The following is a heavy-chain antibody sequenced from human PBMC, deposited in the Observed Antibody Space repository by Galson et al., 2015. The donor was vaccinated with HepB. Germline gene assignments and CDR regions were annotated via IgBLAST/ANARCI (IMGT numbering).Heavy chain of an antibody. CDR2: INHSGSL. CDR3: ARRSGGISKKRYCSSYSCYFVDWYFDL. V-gene: IGHV4-34*01. J-gene: IGHJ2*01. CDR1: GGSVSGYS. Sequence: SETLSLTCGVYGGSVSGYSWSWIRQPPGKGLEWIGEINHSGSLNYNPSLTSRVTISEDTSRDQFSLQLSSVTAADTAVYYCARRSGGISKKRYCSSYSCYFVDWYFDLWGRGTLVTVSS. D-gene: IGHD2-2*01.